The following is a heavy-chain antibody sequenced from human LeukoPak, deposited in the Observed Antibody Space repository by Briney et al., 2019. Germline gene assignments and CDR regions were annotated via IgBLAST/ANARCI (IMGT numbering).Heavy chain of an antibody. CDR2: IYYSGST. V-gene: IGHV4-61*01. D-gene: IGHD6-13*01. Sequence: PSETLSLTCAVSGDSISSGYYWSWIRQPPGKGLEWIGYIYYSGSTNYNPSLKSRVTISVDTSKNQFSLKLSSVTAADTAVYYCASGGYSSSWYVYWGQGTLVTVSS. CDR3: ASGGYSSSWYVY. CDR1: GDSISSGYY. J-gene: IGHJ4*02.